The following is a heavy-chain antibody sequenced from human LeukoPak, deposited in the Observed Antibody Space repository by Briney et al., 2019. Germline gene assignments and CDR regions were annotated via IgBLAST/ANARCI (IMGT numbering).Heavy chain of an antibody. V-gene: IGHV3-23*01. CDR3: ANTINWGNNWFDP. CDR2: ISASDGST. D-gene: IGHD3-16*01. J-gene: IGHJ5*02. CDR1: GFTFSTYV. Sequence: GESLKISCAASGFTFSTYVWSWVRQAPGKGLEWVSTISASDGSTYYADSVKGRFTISRDNSKDTVYLQMISLRVEDTAVYYCANTINWGNNWFDPWGQGTRVTVSS.